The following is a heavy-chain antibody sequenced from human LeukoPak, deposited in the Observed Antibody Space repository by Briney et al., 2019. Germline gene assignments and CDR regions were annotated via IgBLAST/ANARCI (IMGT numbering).Heavy chain of an antibody. CDR2: INPSGGST. J-gene: IGHJ6*03. V-gene: IGHV1-46*02. CDR1: GYTFNDHS. Sequence: ASVKVSCKASGYTFNDHSIHWVRQAPGQGLEWMGIINPSGGSTSYAQKFQGRVTMTRDMSTSTVYMELSSLRSEDTAVYYCARSFPSRASNIVATIRPYYYYYYMDVWGKGTTVTVSS. D-gene: IGHD5-12*01. CDR3: ARSFPSRASNIVATIRPYYYYYYMDV.